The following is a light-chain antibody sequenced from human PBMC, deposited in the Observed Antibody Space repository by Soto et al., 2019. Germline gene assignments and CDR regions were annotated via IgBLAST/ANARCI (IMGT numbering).Light chain of an antibody. J-gene: IGKJ4*01. CDR2: AAS. CDR1: QTISSY. CDR3: QQSYSTPLT. V-gene: IGKV1-39*01. Sequence: GDRVTITCRASQTISSYLHWYQLKPGKAPKLLIYAASSLQSGVPSRFSGSGSGTDFTLTISSLQPEDFATYYCQQSYSTPLTFGGGTKVDIK.